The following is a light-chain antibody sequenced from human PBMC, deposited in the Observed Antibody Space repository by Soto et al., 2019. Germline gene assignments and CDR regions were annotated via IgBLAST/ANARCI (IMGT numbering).Light chain of an antibody. CDR1: SSDVGGYNY. Sequence: QSALTQPPSASGSPVQSVTISCTGTSSDVGGYNYVSWYQQHPGKAPKLVIYEVTKRPSGVPDRFSGSKSGNTASLTVSGLQSEDEADYYCSSYAGSNNFDVFGPGTKLTV. CDR2: EVT. CDR3: SSYAGSNNFDV. J-gene: IGLJ1*01. V-gene: IGLV2-8*01.